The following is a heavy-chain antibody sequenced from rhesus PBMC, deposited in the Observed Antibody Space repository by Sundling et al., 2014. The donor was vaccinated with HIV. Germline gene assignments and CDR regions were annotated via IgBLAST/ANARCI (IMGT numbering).Heavy chain of an antibody. CDR3: ARGGDWKGLMYYFDY. J-gene: IGHJ4*01. D-gene: IGHD1-26*01. CDR1: GFTFDDYA. V-gene: IGHV3-134*01. Sequence: EVQLVESGGALVRPGGSLRLSCAASGFTFDDYAMSWVRQAPGKGLEWLSRISWNSNTIYYADSVKGRFTISRDNAKNSLFLQMDRLRAEDTAVYYCARGGDWKGLMYYFDYWGQGVLVTVSS. CDR2: ISWNSNTI.